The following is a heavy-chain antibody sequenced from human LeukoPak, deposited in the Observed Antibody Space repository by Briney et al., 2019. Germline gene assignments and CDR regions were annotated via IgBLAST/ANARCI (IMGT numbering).Heavy chain of an antibody. J-gene: IGHJ4*02. D-gene: IGHD1-26*01. Sequence: GSSVKVSCKASGGTFSSYAISWVRQAPGQGLEWMGRIIPIFGIANYAQKFQGRVTITADKSTSTAYMELSSLRSEDTAVYYCARDARELPFDYWGQGTLFTVSS. CDR2: IIPIFGIA. CDR3: ARDARELPFDY. V-gene: IGHV1-69*04. CDR1: GGTFSSYA.